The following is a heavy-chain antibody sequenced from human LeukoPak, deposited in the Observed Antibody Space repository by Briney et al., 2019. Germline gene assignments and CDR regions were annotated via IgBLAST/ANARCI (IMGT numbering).Heavy chain of an antibody. CDR1: GFTFSSYA. J-gene: IGHJ4*02. CDR2: ISGSGGST. Sequence: GGSLRLSCAASGFTFSSYAMSWVRQAPGKGLEWVSAISGSGGSTYYADSVKGRLTISRDNSKNTLYLQMNSLRAEDTAVYYCAKRSQVDYYDSSGYGDWGQGTLVTVSS. CDR3: AKRSQVDYYDSSGYGD. V-gene: IGHV3-23*01. D-gene: IGHD3-22*01.